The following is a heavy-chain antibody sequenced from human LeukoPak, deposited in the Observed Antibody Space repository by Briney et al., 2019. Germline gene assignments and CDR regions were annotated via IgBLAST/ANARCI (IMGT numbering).Heavy chain of an antibody. J-gene: IGHJ4*02. Sequence: QAGGSLRLSCVASGLSFGSYWMDWVRKAPAQGLEWVANIRKDGGDIHYVDSVKGRFTISRDNAKNSVYLQMHRLRAEDTAVYYCARDAFGDFSYWGQGILVTVSS. CDR3: ARDAFGDFSY. D-gene: IGHD3-10*01. CDR2: IRKDGGDI. CDR1: GLSFGSYW. V-gene: IGHV3-7*01.